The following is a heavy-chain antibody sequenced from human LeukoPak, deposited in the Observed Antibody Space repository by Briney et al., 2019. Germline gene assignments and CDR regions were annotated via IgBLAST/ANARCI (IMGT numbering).Heavy chain of an antibody. CDR2: IHYSGST. CDR3: ARVTGGGYITH. Sequence: SETLSLTCTVSGGSISSSSFYWGWIRQSPRKVLEWIASIHYSGSTFYNPSLKSRVTISGDTSKNQFSLRLSSVTAADTAVYHCARVTGGGYITHWGQGTLVTVSS. CDR1: GGSISSSSFY. V-gene: IGHV4-39*07. J-gene: IGHJ4*02. D-gene: IGHD2-8*02.